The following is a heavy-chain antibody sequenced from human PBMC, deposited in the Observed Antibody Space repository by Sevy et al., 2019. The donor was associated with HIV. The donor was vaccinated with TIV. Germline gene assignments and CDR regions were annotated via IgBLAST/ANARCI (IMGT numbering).Heavy chain of an antibody. CDR1: GYTFSNFD. Sequence: ASVKVSCKASGYTFSNFDIHWVRQAPGQGLESMGLINPSGGYTNYAQSLQGRVTMTRDTSATTVYMELRSLRSEDTAVYYFARMLSCGGACYYFDSWCQGTLVTVSS. CDR3: ARMLSCGGACYYFDS. D-gene: IGHD2-21*02. CDR2: INPSGGYT. V-gene: IGHV1-46*04. J-gene: IGHJ4*02.